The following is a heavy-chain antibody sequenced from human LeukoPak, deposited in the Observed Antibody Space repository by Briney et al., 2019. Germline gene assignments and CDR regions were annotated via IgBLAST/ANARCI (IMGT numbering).Heavy chain of an antibody. CDR1: GFTFNNYA. CDR3: GRDWKLDY. J-gene: IGHJ4*02. CDR2: ISDDGADR. V-gene: IGHV3-23*01. Sequence: GGSLRLSCAASGFTFNNYAMSWVRQAPGKALERVSAISDDGADRKYARSVKGRFTVSRDNSKNTLYLQMNSLRSEDTAIYYCGRDWKLDYWGQGALVTVSS. D-gene: IGHD1-1*01.